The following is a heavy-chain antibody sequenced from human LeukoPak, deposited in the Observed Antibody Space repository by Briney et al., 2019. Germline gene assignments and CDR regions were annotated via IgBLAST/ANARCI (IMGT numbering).Heavy chain of an antibody. CDR2: IYHSGST. CDR1: GGSISSSNW. J-gene: IGHJ3*02. V-gene: IGHV4-4*02. CDR3: ARWNVVVPAASHDAFDI. Sequence: SETLSLTCAVSGGSISSSNWWSWVRPPPGKGLEWIGEIYHSGSTNYNPSLKSRVTISVDKSKNQFSLKLSSVTAADTAVYYCARWNVVVPAASHDAFDIWGQGTMVTVSS. D-gene: IGHD2-2*01.